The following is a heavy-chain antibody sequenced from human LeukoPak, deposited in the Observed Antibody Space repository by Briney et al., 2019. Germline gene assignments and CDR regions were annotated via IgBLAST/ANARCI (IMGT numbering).Heavy chain of an antibody. CDR2: ITETGSII. D-gene: IGHD1-7*01. V-gene: IGHV3-48*04. J-gene: IGHJ4*02. CDR1: GFTFSSYR. Sequence: GSLRLSCAASGFTFSSYRMSWVRQTPGKGLEWLSYITETGSIIYYADSVKGRFAISRDNAKNSLYLQINSLRAEDTAVYYCARVNYVSSGWGAPFDHWGQGTLVTVSS. CDR3: ARVNYVSSGWGAPFDH.